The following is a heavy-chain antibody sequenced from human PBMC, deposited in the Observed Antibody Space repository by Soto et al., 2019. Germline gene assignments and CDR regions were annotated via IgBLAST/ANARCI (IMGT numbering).Heavy chain of an antibody. CDR3: AKDCRYSSSWYYFDY. CDR1: GFTFSSYG. Sequence: QVQLVESGGGVVQPGRSLRLSCAASGFTFSSYGMHWVRQAPGKGLEWVAVISYDGSNKYYADSVKGRFTISRDNSKNTLYLQMNSLRAEDTAVYYCAKDCRYSSSWYYFDYWGQGTLVTVSS. V-gene: IGHV3-30*18. J-gene: IGHJ4*02. CDR2: ISYDGSNK. D-gene: IGHD6-13*01.